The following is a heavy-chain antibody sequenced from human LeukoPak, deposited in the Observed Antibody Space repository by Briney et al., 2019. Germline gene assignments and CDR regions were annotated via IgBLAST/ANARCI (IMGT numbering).Heavy chain of an antibody. Sequence: TGGSLRLSCAASGFTFSSYAMSWVRQAPGKGLEWVSAISGSGGSTYYADSVKGRFTISRDNSKNTLYLQMNSLRAEDTAVYYCAKSRLRYFDWPIAFDIWGQGTMVTVSS. CDR2: ISGSGGST. CDR3: AKSRLRYFDWPIAFDI. CDR1: GFTFSSYA. V-gene: IGHV3-23*01. J-gene: IGHJ3*02. D-gene: IGHD3-9*01.